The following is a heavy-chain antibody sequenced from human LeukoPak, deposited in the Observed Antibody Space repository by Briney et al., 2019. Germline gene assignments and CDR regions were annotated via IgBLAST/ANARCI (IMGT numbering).Heavy chain of an antibody. D-gene: IGHD3-10*01. V-gene: IGHV4-39*01. J-gene: IGHJ4*02. CDR2: IYYSGST. CDR1: GGSISSSSYY. Sequence: SETLSLTCTVSGGSISSSSYYWGWIRQPPGKGLEWIGSIYYSGSTYYIPSLKSRVTISIDTSKNQFSLKLSSVTAADTAVYYCAILRYGSGSYYSVPYYFDYWGQGTLVTVSS. CDR3: AILRYGSGSYYSVPYYFDY.